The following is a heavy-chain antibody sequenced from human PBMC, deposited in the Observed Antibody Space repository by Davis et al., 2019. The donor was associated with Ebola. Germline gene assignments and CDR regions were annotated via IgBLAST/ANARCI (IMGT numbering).Heavy chain of an antibody. CDR3: ARGWRRWLQVMGY. D-gene: IGHD5-24*01. CDR2: INHSGST. V-gene: IGHV4-34*01. CDR1: GGSFSGYY. Sequence: SETLSLTCAVYGGSFSGYYWSWIRQPPGKGLEWIGEINHSGSTNYNPSLKSRVTISVDTSKNQFSLKLSSVTAAETAVYYCARGWRRWLQVMGYWGQGTLVTVSS. J-gene: IGHJ4*02.